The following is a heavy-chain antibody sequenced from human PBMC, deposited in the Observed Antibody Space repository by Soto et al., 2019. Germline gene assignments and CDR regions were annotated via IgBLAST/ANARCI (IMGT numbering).Heavy chain of an antibody. Sequence: SETLSLTCAVSGGSISSGGYSWSWIRQPPGKGLEWIGYIYLIGSTYYSPSLKSRVTISIDRSKNQFSLNLSSVTAADTAVYYCARAGPGFCTNGVCRFDPWGQGTLVTVSS. V-gene: IGHV4-30-2*01. D-gene: IGHD2-8*01. CDR3: ARAGPGFCTNGVCRFDP. CDR2: IYLIGST. CDR1: GGSISSGGYS. J-gene: IGHJ5*02.